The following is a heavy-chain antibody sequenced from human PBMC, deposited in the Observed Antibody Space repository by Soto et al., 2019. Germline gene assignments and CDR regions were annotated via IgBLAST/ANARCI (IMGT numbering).Heavy chain of an antibody. CDR2: IYTSGST. CDR1: GGSISSYY. CDR3: ARDQVYSNYDYYYYGMDV. D-gene: IGHD4-4*01. Sequence: KPSETLSLTCTVSGGSISSYYWSWVRQPAGKGLEWIGRIYTSGSTNYNPSLKSRVTMSVDTSKNQFSLKLSSVTAADTAVYYCARDQVYSNYDYYYYGMDVWGQGTTVTVSS. J-gene: IGHJ6*02. V-gene: IGHV4-4*07.